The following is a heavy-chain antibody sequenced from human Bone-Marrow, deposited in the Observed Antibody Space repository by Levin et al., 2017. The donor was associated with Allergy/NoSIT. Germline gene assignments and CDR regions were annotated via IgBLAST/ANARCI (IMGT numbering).Heavy chain of an antibody. V-gene: IGHV5-51*01. D-gene: IGHD3-22*01. Sequence: GESLKISCKGSGYTFTNSWIGWVRQMPGRGLEWMGIINPAGSETRYRPSFQGQVTISVDKSISTSYLQWSSLTASDTAMYFCAKQGCVTTSCYTVDFWGQGTLVTVSS. CDR3: AKQGCVTTSCYTVDF. CDR1: GYTFTNSW. CDR2: INPAGSET. J-gene: IGHJ4*02.